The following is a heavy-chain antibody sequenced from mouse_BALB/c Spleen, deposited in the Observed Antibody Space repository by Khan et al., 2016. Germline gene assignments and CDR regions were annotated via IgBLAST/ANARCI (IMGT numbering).Heavy chain of an antibody. Sequence: EVELVESGGGLVKPGGSLKLSCAASGFTFSSYAMSWVRQSPEKRLEWVAEISSGGSYTYYPDTVTGRFTISRDNAKNTLYLEMSSRRSEDTAMYYCARDRITTATYYAMDYWGQGTSVTVSS. CDR1: GFTFSSYA. D-gene: IGHD1-2*01. V-gene: IGHV5-9-4*01. J-gene: IGHJ4*01. CDR2: ISSGGSYT. CDR3: ARDRITTATYYAMDY.